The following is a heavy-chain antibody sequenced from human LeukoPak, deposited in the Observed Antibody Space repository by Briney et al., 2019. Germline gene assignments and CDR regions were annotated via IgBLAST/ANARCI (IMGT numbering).Heavy chain of an antibody. Sequence: SETLSLTCSVSGGSINNYYWSWIRQPPGKGLEWIGYIHYSGSTDCNPSLRSRVTISVDTSKNQFSVKLSSVTAADTAVYYCARYSYDSSGYYCRFDYWGQGTLVTVSS. D-gene: IGHD3-22*01. V-gene: IGHV4-59*01. CDR1: GGSINNYY. J-gene: IGHJ4*02. CDR3: ARYSYDSSGYYCRFDY. CDR2: IHYSGST.